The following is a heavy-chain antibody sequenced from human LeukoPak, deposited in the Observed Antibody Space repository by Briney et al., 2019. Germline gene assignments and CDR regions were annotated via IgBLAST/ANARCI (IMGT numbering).Heavy chain of an antibody. CDR3: ARARGGGSFKNYYYYMDV. D-gene: IGHD2-15*01. CDR2: INHSGST. V-gene: IGHV4-34*01. J-gene: IGHJ6*03. Sequence: SETLSLTCAVFGGSFSGYHWSWIRQSPGQGLEWIGEINHSGSTDFNPSLRSRGTISGDRSKNQFSLRLTSVTAADTAVYYCARARGGGSFKNYYYYMDVWGKGTTVTVSS. CDR1: GGSFSGYH.